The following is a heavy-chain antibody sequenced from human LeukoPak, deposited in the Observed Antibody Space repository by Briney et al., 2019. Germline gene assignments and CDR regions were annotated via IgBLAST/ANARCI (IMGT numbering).Heavy chain of an antibody. CDR2: ITGNGGST. V-gene: IGHV3-23*01. CDR1: GFTFSSYA. Sequence: GGSLRLSCAASGFTFSSYAMSWVRQAPGKRLEWVSAITGNGGSTYYADSVKGRFTISRDNSKNTLYLQMNSLRAEDTALYYCAKTGHSSGSYLDCWGQGALVTVSS. CDR3: AKTGHSSGSYLDC. D-gene: IGHD1-26*01. J-gene: IGHJ4*02.